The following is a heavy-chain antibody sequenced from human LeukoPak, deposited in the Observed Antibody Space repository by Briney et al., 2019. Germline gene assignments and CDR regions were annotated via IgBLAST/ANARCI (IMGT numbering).Heavy chain of an antibody. CDR3: ARLKGYSSGWYPSYYFDY. CDR1: GGSISSYY. D-gene: IGHD6-19*01. J-gene: IGHJ4*02. CDR2: IYYTGST. Sequence: SEILSLTCTVSGGSISSYYWSWIRQPPGKGLEWIGYIYYTGSTNYNPSLKSRVTISVDTSKNQFSLKLSSVTAADTAVYYCARLKGYSSGWYPSYYFDYWGQGTLVTVSS. V-gene: IGHV4-59*08.